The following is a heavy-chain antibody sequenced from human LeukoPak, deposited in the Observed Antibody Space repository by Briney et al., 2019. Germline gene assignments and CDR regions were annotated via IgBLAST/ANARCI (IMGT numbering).Heavy chain of an antibody. V-gene: IGHV3-30*02. Sequence: GGSLRLSCAASAFTFNNYGMHWVRQAPGKGLEGVAFIQFDGNDKFYADSVKGRFTIPRDNSKNTLFLQMNSLRAEDTAVYYCRDPFDYWGQGTLVTVSS. CDR1: AFTFNNYG. D-gene: IGHD2/OR15-2a*01. CDR2: IQFDGNDK. CDR3: RDPFDY. J-gene: IGHJ4*02.